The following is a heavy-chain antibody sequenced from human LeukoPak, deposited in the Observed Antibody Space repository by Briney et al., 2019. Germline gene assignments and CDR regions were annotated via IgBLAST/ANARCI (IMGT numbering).Heavy chain of an antibody. D-gene: IGHD3-10*01. CDR2: ISGSGGST. J-gene: IGHJ4*02. Sequence: GGSLRLSCAASGFTFSSYAMSWVRQAPGKGLEGVSAISGSGGSTYYADSVKGRFTISRDNSKNTLYLQMNSLRAEDTAVYYCAKDPSRPLWFGDPHDYWGQGTLVTVSS. CDR3: AKDPSRPLWFGDPHDY. V-gene: IGHV3-23*01. CDR1: GFTFSSYA.